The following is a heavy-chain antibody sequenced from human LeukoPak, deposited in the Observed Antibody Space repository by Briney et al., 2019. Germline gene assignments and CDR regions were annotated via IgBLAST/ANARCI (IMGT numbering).Heavy chain of an antibody. J-gene: IGHJ4*02. CDR1: GFTFSNAW. Sequence: GGSLRLSCAASGFTFSNAWMSWVRQAPGKGLEWVGRIKSKTDGGTTDYAAPVKGRFTISRDDSKNTLYLQMNSLRAEDTALYYCAKDKVGYFDYWGQGTLVTVSS. D-gene: IGHD1-26*01. CDR3: AKDKVGYFDY. CDR2: IKSKTDGGTT. V-gene: IGHV3-15*05.